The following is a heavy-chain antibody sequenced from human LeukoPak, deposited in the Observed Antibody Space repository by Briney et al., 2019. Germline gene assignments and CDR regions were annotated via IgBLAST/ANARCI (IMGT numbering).Heavy chain of an antibody. J-gene: IGHJ4*02. V-gene: IGHV1-2*02. CDR1: GYTLSGYY. Sequence: ASVKVSCKASGYTLSGYYMHWVRQAPGQGLDWMGWINPNRGDTNYVQSFQGRVTMTRDTSISTAYMELSSLRNDDTAVYYCATSGPSAFFDYWGQGTLVTVSS. CDR3: ATSGPSAFFDY. CDR2: INPNRGDT. D-gene: IGHD2-8*02.